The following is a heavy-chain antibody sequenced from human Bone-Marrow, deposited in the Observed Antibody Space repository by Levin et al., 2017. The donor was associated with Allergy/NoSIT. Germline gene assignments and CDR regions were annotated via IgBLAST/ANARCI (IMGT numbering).Heavy chain of an antibody. CDR2: IYWDDDE. D-gene: IGHD2-15*01. J-gene: IGHJ4*02. CDR1: GFSLDISHVG. CDR3: ARVQVDANEAFDY. V-gene: IGHV2-5*02. Sequence: SGPTLVKPTQTLTLTCTFSGFSLDISHVGVGWIRQPPGKALEWLALIYWDDDERYSPSLRSRLTITKDTSKSQVVLTMTDMHPMDTATYFCARVQVDANEAFDYWGQGTLVTVSS.